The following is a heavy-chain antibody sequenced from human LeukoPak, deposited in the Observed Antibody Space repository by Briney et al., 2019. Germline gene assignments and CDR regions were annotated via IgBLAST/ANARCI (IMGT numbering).Heavy chain of an antibody. CDR3: ARDFKGIAVAPGY. Sequence: ASVKVSCKASGYTFTSYGISWVRQAPGQGLEWMGRINPNSGGTNYAQKFQGRVTMTRDTSISTAYMELSKLRSDDTAVYYCARDFKGIAVAPGYWGQGTLVTVSS. J-gene: IGHJ4*02. V-gene: IGHV1-2*06. D-gene: IGHD6-19*01. CDR2: INPNSGGT. CDR1: GYTFTSYG.